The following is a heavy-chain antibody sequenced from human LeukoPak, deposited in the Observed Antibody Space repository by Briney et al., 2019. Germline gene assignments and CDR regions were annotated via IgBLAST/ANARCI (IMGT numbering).Heavy chain of an antibody. Sequence: PGGSLRLSCAVSGFSFAAEYMSWIRQAPGQGLEWVSYISNSGHYTNYADSVEGRFTISRDNAENSLYLQMSSLRAEDTAVYYCARSRGASPGAYFDYWGQGTLVTVTS. J-gene: IGHJ4*02. D-gene: IGHD1-26*01. CDR2: ISNSGHYT. CDR1: GFSFAAEY. CDR3: ARSRGASPGAYFDY. V-gene: IGHV3-11*03.